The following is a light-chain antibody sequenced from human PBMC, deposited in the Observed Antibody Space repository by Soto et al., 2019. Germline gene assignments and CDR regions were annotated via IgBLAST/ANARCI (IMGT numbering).Light chain of an antibody. CDR2: GAS. J-gene: IGKJ1*01. CDR3: QQYGSPGT. CDR1: QRVSNNY. Sequence: IVLTQSPGTLFLSAGERATLSCGASQRVSNNYLARYQQKPGQAPRLLIYGASNRATGIPDRFIGSGSGTDFTLTIRRMQPEDFAVDYCQQYGSPGTFGQGTKVDIK. V-gene: IGKV3-20*01.